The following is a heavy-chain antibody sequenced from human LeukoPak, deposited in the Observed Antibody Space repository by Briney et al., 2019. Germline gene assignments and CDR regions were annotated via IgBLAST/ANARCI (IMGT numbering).Heavy chain of an antibody. D-gene: IGHD4-23*01. J-gene: IGHJ4*02. CDR1: GYTLTELS. V-gene: IGHV1-24*01. CDR2: FDPEDGET. Sequence: ASVKVSFKVSGYTLTELSMHWVRQAPGKGPGWMGGFDPEDGETIYAQKFQGRVTMTEDTSTDTAYMELSSLRSEDTAVYYCATVSTVVTWGIFDYWGQGTLVTVSS. CDR3: ATVSTVVTWGIFDY.